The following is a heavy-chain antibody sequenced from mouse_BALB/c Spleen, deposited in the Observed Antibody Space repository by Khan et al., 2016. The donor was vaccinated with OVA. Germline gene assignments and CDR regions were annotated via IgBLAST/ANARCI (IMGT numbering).Heavy chain of an antibody. CDR3: GRKNYYGYAVDY. J-gene: IGHJ4*01. D-gene: IGHD1-1*01. V-gene: IGHV3-2*02. CDR1: GYSITTNYA. Sequence: EVELVESGPGLVKPSQSLSLTCTVTGYSITTNYAWDWIRQFPGNKLEWMGYISYSGSNSYNPSLKSRISITRDTSKNQFFLQLNYVTTEDTAKCYCGRKNYYGYAVDYWGQGTSVTVSS. CDR2: ISYSGSN.